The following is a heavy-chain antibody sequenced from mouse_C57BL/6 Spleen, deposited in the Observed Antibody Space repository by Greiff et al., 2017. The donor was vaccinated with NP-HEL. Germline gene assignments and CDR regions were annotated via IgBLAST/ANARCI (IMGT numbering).Heavy chain of an antibody. Sequence: EVQLQQPGPELVKPGASVKISCKASGYTFTDYNMDWVKQSHGQSLEWIGDINPNNGGTIYNQKFKGKATLTVDKSSSTAYMELRSLTSEDTAVYYCARGGAVYDGYYNFDYWGQGTTLTVSS. CDR1: GYTFTDYN. CDR2: INPNNGGT. J-gene: IGHJ2*01. CDR3: ARGGAVYDGYYNFDY. D-gene: IGHD2-3*01. V-gene: IGHV1-18*01.